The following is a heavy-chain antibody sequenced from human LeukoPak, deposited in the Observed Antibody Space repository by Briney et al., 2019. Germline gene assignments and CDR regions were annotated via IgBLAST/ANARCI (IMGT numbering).Heavy chain of an antibody. D-gene: IGHD3-10*01. J-gene: IGHJ6*02. CDR3: VKDRDDYGSGSCYSYYGMDV. CDR1: GFIFRKYA. CDR2: ISSDGGST. V-gene: IGHV3-64D*06. Sequence: GGSLRLSCSASGFIFRKYAIHWVRQAPGKGLEYVSAISSDGGSTYYADSVKGRFTISRENSRNTLHLQMSSLRAEDTAVYYCVKDRDDYGSGSCYSYYGMDVWGQGTTVTVS.